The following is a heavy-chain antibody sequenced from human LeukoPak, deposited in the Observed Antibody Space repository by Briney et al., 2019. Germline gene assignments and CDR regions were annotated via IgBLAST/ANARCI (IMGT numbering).Heavy chain of an antibody. V-gene: IGHV3-23*01. D-gene: IGHD5-12*01. CDR3: ARGVASGYVDY. CDR1: EFTFRRYD. J-gene: IGHJ4*02. Sequence: PGGSLRLSCAASEFTFRRYDMSWVRQAPGKGLEWVSTISGNGDSTYYADSVKGRFTISRDNSKNTLYLQMNSLRAEDTAVYYCARGVASGYVDYWGQGTLVTVSS. CDR2: ISGNGDST.